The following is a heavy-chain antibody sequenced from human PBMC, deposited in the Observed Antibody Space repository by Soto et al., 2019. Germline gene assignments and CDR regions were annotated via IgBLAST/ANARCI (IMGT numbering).Heavy chain of an antibody. V-gene: IGHV3-30*18. J-gene: IGHJ5*02. Sequence: GGSLRLSCAASGFTFSSYGMHWVRQAPGKGLEWVAVISYDGSNKYYADSVKGRFTISRDNSKNTLYLQMNSLRAEDTAVYYCAKPEAGSGSYITNWFDPWGQGTLVTVSS. CDR3: AKPEAGSGSYITNWFDP. CDR2: ISYDGSNK. D-gene: IGHD3-10*01. CDR1: GFTFSSYG.